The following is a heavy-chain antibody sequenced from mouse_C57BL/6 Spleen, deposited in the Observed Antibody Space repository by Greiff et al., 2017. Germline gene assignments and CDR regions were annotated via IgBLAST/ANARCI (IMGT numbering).Heavy chain of an antibody. D-gene: IGHD1-1*01. Sequence: EVQLVESGPGLVKPSQSLSLTCSVTGYSITSGYYWNWIRQFPGNKLEWMGYISYDGSNNYNPSLKNRISITRDTSKNQFFLKLNSVTTEDTATYYCAREVYYYGSMDYWGQGTSVTVSS. J-gene: IGHJ4*01. CDR3: AREVYYYGSMDY. CDR1: GYSITSGYY. V-gene: IGHV3-6*01. CDR2: ISYDGSN.